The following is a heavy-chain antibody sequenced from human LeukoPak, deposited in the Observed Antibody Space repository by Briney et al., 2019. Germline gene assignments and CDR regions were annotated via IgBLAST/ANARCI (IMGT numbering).Heavy chain of an antibody. Sequence: ASVKVSCKASGYTFTGYYMHWVRQAPGQGLEWMGWINPNSGGTNYAQKFQGRVTMTRDTSISTAYMELSRLRSDDTAVYYCARVLVVPAATGGWFDPWGQGTLVTVSS. CDR3: ARVLVVPAATGGWFDP. D-gene: IGHD2-2*01. J-gene: IGHJ5*02. CDR1: GYTFTGYY. V-gene: IGHV1-2*02. CDR2: INPNSGGT.